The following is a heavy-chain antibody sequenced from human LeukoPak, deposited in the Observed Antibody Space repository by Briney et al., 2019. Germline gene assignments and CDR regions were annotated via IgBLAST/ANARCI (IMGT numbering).Heavy chain of an antibody. CDR2: ISSSSSYI. D-gene: IGHD5-24*01. CDR3: TRAEMATTYYFDS. CDR1: GFTFSSYS. V-gene: IGHV3-21*01. Sequence: GGSLRLSCAASGFTFSSYSMNWVRQAPGKGLEWVSFISSSSSYIYYADSVKGRFTISRDNAKNSLYLQMNSLRAEDTAIYYCTRAEMATTYYFDSWGQGTLVTVSS. J-gene: IGHJ4*02.